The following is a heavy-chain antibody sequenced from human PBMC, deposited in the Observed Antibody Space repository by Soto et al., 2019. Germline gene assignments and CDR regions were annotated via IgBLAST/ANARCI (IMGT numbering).Heavy chain of an antibody. D-gene: IGHD3-16*01. V-gene: IGHV4-59*08. Sequence: QVQLQESGPGLVKPSETLSLTCTVSGGSISSYYWSWIRQPPGKGLEWIGYIYYSGSTNYNPSLKSRVTLSVDTSKNQFSLKLSSVTAADTAVYDCARVMGLTFDYWGQGTMVTVSS. CDR1: GGSISSYY. CDR2: IYYSGST. CDR3: ARVMGLTFDY. J-gene: IGHJ4*02.